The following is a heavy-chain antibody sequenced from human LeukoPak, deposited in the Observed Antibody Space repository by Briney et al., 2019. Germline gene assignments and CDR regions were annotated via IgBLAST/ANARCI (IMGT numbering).Heavy chain of an antibody. CDR2: ISSSSSYI. V-gene: IGHV3-21*01. CDR3: ARHHSTQYSSSSLYDY. CDR1: RFIFSNFW. D-gene: IGHD6-6*01. Sequence: GGSLRLSCAASRFIFSNFWMSWVRQAPGKGLEWVSSISSSSSYIYYADSVKGRFTISRDNAKNSLYLQMNSLRAEDTAVYYCARHHSTQYSSSSLYDYWGQGTLVTVSS. J-gene: IGHJ4*02.